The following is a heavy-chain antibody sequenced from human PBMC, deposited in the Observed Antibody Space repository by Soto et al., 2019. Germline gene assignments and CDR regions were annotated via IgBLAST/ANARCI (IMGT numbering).Heavy chain of an antibody. Sequence: GGSLRLSCAASGLTFSNYAMSWVRQGPGKGLEWVSVISGNGGSTFYADSVKGRFTISRDNPKNTLYLQMNSLRAEDTAVYYCATGGASIVVVPPAPNFDYWGQGTLVTV. J-gene: IGHJ4*02. CDR2: ISGNGGST. CDR1: GLTFSNYA. V-gene: IGHV3-23*01. CDR3: ATGGASIVVVPPAPNFDY. D-gene: IGHD2-2*01.